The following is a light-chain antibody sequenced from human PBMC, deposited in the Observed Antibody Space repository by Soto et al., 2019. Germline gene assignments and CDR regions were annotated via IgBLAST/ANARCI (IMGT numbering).Light chain of an antibody. CDR3: ETWDSDTRV. CDR2: LEGSGSY. CDR1: SGHSGYI. J-gene: IGLJ2*01. V-gene: IGLV4-60*02. Sequence: QPVLTQSSSASASLGSSVKLTCTLSSGHSGYIIAWHQQQPGKAPRYLMKLEGSGSYNKGSGVPDRFSGSSFGADRYLTISNFQFEDEADYYCETWDSDTRVFGGGTKVTVL.